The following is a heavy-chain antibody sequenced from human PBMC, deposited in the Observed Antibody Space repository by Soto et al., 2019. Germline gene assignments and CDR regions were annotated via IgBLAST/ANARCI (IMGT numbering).Heavy chain of an antibody. Sequence: GGSLRLSCTASGFTFGDYAMSWFRQAPGKGLEWVGFIRSKAYGGTTEYAASVKGRFTISRDDSKSIAYLQMNSLKTEDTAVYYCTFYYYDSSGYYDDYWGQGTLVTVSS. CDR3: TFYYYDSSGYYDDY. J-gene: IGHJ4*02. D-gene: IGHD3-22*01. CDR1: GFTFGDYA. CDR2: IRSKAYGGTT. V-gene: IGHV3-49*03.